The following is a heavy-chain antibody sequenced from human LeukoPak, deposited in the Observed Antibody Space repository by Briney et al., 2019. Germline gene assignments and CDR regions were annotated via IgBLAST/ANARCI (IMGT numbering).Heavy chain of an antibody. J-gene: IGHJ3*02. D-gene: IGHD6-13*01. CDR1: GFTFRNYG. V-gene: IGHV3-30*03. Sequence: GGSLRLSCAASGFTFRNYGMHWVRQAPGKGLEWVAFISFDAINEQYGDSVKGRFTISRDNAKNSLYLEMSSLRGEDTALYYCARDTSPRIAAIYYDAFDIWGQGTMVTVSS. CDR3: ARDTSPRIAAIYYDAFDI. CDR2: ISFDAINE.